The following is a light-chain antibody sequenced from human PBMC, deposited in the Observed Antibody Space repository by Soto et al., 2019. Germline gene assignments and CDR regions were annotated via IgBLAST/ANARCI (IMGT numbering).Light chain of an antibody. Sequence: QSALTQPASVSGSPGQSITISCTGTSSDVGAYDYVYWYQQHPDKAPQLMMYEVSNRPSGVSNRFSGSKSVNKATLTISGLQADDEADYYCSSYTSSSTRVFGTGTKLTVL. CDR1: SSDVGAYDY. CDR3: SSYTSSSTRV. J-gene: IGLJ1*01. CDR2: EVS. V-gene: IGLV2-14*03.